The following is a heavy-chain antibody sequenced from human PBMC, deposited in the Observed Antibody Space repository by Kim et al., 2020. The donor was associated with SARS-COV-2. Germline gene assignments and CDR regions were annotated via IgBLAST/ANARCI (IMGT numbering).Heavy chain of an antibody. CDR2: IWYDGSNK. CDR1: GFTFSSYG. Sequence: GGSLRLSCAASGFTFSSYGMHWVRQAPGKGLEWVAVIWYDGSNKYYADSVKGRFTISRDNSKNTLYLQMNSLRAEDTAVYYCARAYDSSGYYTLDYWGQGTLVTVSS. V-gene: IGHV3-33*01. J-gene: IGHJ4*02. D-gene: IGHD3-22*01. CDR3: ARAYDSSGYYTLDY.